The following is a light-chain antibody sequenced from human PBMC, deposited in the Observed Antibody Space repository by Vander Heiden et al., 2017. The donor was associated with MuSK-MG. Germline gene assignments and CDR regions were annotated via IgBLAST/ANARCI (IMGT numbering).Light chain of an antibody. Sequence: EIVMTQSPATLSVSPGERATLSCRASQSVSSNLAWYQQKPGQAPRLLIYDASTRATGIPASFSGSGSGTEFTLSISSLQSEDFAVYYCQQYKNWPRMYTFCQGTKLEIK. J-gene: IGKJ2*01. V-gene: IGKV3-15*01. CDR1: QSVSSN. CDR2: DAS. CDR3: QQYKNWPRMYT.